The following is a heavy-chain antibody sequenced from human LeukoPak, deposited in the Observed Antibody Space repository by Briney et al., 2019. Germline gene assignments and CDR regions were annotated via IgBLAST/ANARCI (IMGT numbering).Heavy chain of an antibody. J-gene: IGHJ2*01. Sequence: ASVKVSCKASGYTFTGYYMHWVRQAPGQGLEWMGWINPNSGGTNYAQKFQGRVTMTRDTSINTAFMELSGLTFDDTAVYYCGSVRGILSYFDLWGRGTLVTVSS. CDR1: GYTFTGYY. D-gene: IGHD3-16*01. CDR3: GSVRGILSYFDL. CDR2: INPNSGGT. V-gene: IGHV1-2*02.